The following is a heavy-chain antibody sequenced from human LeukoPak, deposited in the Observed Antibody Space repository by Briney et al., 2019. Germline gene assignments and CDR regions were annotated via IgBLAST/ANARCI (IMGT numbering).Heavy chain of an antibody. CDR3: AVDNRDF. J-gene: IGHJ4*02. CDR2: IYTSGNT. Sequence: SETLSITCTASGASVGDYYWCWIRQAPGKGLEWLGRIYTSGNTIYNPSLQSRVTISVDVSKNQFSLRLISMTAADTGIYYCAVDNRDFWGQGTLVTVSS. CDR1: GASVGDYY. V-gene: IGHV4-4*07. D-gene: IGHD2/OR15-2a*01.